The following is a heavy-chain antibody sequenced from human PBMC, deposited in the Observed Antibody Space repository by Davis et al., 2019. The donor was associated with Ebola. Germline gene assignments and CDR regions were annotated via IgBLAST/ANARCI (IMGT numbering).Heavy chain of an antibody. CDR2: ISSTGRVI. Sequence: GESLKISCTASGFSFSAYSMNWVRQAPGKGLEWVAYISSTGRVIEYADSVKGRFTISRDNAKNTLYLQMNSLRAEDTAIYYCARGAYGDYIVKAFDIWGQGTKVTVSS. CDR1: GFSFSAYS. CDR3: ARGAYGDYIVKAFDI. J-gene: IGHJ3*02. D-gene: IGHD4-17*01. V-gene: IGHV3-48*04.